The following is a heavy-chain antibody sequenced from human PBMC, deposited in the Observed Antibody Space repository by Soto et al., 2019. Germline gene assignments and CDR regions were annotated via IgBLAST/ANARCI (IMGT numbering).Heavy chain of an antibody. CDR1: GFRCSDYD. J-gene: IGHJ6*02. V-gene: IGHV3-13*05. D-gene: IGHD2-15*01. CDR3: ARAYTGRLPRRADYYYALDV. Sequence: GGSLSLSCTATGFRCSDYDMHWVRQAPGKGLEWVSTIGAARDPHYTGSVKHRFTISRENARNSMFLQMNSVTVGDTAVYYCARAYTGRLPRRADYYYALDVWGQGIMVTVSS. CDR2: IGAARDP.